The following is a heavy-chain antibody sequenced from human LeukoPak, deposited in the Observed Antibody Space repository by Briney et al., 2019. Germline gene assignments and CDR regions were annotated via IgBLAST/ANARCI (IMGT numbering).Heavy chain of an antibody. Sequence: GGSLRLSCAASGFTFRTYAMTWVRQAPGKGLEWVSSIRGDDYTYYADSVKGRFTISRDNSKNTLYLQMNSLRAEDTAVYYCAKADYYDSSGYYPRGDYWGQGTLVTVSS. CDR3: AKADYYDSSGYYPRGDY. CDR2: IRGDDYT. V-gene: IGHV3-23*01. CDR1: GFTFRTYA. J-gene: IGHJ4*02. D-gene: IGHD3-22*01.